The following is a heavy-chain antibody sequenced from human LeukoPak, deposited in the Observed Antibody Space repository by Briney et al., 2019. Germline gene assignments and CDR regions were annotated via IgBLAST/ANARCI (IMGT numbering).Heavy chain of an antibody. V-gene: IGHV4-31*03. CDR3: ARGTPLISSGWYFWFDP. CDR2: IYYSGST. J-gene: IGHJ5*02. CDR1: GGSISSGGYY. D-gene: IGHD6-19*01. Sequence: PSETLSLTCTVSGGSISSGGYYWSWIRQHPGKGLEWIGYIYYSGSTYYNPSLKSRVTISVDTPKNQFSLKLSSVTAADTAVYYCARGTPLISSGWYFWFDPWGQGTLVTVSS.